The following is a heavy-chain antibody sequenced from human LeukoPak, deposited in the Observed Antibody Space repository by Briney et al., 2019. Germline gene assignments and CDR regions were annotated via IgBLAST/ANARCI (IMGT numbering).Heavy chain of an antibody. V-gene: IGHV3-74*01. D-gene: IGHD3-9*01. CDR3: AKDISLDYYFYYMDV. Sequence: GGSLRLSCAASGFTFSTYWMHWVRQDPGKGLVWVSRISSDASITSYADPVKGRFTISRDNAKNSLYLQMNSLRAEDMALYYCAKDISLDYYFYYMDVWGKGTTVTVSS. CDR2: ISSDASIT. J-gene: IGHJ6*03. CDR1: GFTFSTYW.